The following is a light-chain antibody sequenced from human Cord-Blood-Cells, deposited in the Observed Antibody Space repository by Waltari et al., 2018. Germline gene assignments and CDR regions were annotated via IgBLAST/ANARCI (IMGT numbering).Light chain of an antibody. CDR1: SSDVGRYNL. CDR2: EGS. CDR3: CSYAGSVV. J-gene: IGLJ2*01. Sequence: QFALTQPASVSGSPGQSITIPCTGTSSDVGRYNLVSRYQQHTGKAPKLMIYEGSKRPSGVSNRVSGSKSGNTASLTITGLQTEDEADYYCCSYAGSVVFGGGTKLTVL. V-gene: IGLV2-23*01.